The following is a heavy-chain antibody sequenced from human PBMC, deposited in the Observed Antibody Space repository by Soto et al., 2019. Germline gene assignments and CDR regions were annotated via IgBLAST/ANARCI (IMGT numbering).Heavy chain of an antibody. V-gene: IGHV3-30*18. D-gene: IGHD2-15*01. CDR1: GFTFSSYG. Sequence: QVQLVESGGGVVQPGRSLRLSCAASGFTFSSYGMHWVRQALGKGLEWVAVISYDGSNKYYADSVKGRFTISRDNSKNTLYLQMNSLRAEDTALYYCAKDVSCSGGSCYDYYYYYGMDVWGQGTTVTVSS. CDR2: ISYDGSNK. J-gene: IGHJ6*02. CDR3: AKDVSCSGGSCYDYYYYYGMDV.